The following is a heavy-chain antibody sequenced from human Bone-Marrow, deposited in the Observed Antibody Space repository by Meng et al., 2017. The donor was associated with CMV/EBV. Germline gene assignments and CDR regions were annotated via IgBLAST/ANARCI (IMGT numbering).Heavy chain of an antibody. CDR3: ARDLDIPAHYYGMDV. J-gene: IGHJ6*02. V-gene: IGHV1-2*02. D-gene: IGHD5-12*01. Sequence: ASVKGSCKASGYTFPSYAISWVRQAPGQGLEWMGWINPNSGGTNYAQKFQGRVTMTRDTSISAAYMELSRLRSDDTAVYYCARDLDIPAHYYGMDVWGQGTTVTVSS. CDR1: GYTFPSYA. CDR2: INPNSGGT.